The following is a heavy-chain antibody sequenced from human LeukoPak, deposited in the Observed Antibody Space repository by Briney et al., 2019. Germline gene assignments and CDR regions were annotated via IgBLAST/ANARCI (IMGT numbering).Heavy chain of an antibody. V-gene: IGHV3-53*01. D-gene: IGHD6-19*01. CDR3: ARDDIAVAGTDY. CDR1: GFIVSSNY. J-gene: IGHJ4*02. Sequence: GGSLRLSCAASGFIVSSNYMTWVRQAPGKGLEWVPVIYSGGSTYYADSVKGRFTISRDNSKNTLYLQMNSLRAEDTAVYYCARDDIAVAGTDYWGQGTLVTVSS. CDR2: IYSGGST.